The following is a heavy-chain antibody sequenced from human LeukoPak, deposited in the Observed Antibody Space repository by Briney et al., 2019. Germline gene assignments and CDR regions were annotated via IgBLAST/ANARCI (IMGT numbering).Heavy chain of an antibody. CDR1: GFTFSSYS. D-gene: IGHD3-3*01. Sequence: GGSLRLSCAASGFTFSSYSMNWVRQAPGKGLEWVSSISSSSSYIYYADSVKGRFTISRDNAKNSLYLQMNSLRAEDTAVYYCAKNLGITIFGVVEGLSDYWGQGTLVTVSS. CDR2: ISSSSSYI. J-gene: IGHJ4*02. CDR3: AKNLGITIFGVVEGLSDY. V-gene: IGHV3-21*01.